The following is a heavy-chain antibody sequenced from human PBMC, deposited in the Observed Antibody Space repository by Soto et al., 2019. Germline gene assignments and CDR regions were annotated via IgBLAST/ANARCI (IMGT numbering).Heavy chain of an antibody. CDR1: GYSFTSYW. V-gene: IGHV5-51*01. CDR2: IYPGDSDT. D-gene: IGHD3-22*01. Sequence: GESLKISCKGSGYSFTSYWIGWVRQMPGKGLEWMGIIYPGDSDTRYSPSFQGQVTISADKSISTAYLQWSSLKASDTAMYYCARQPEYYYDSSGYFSAGKPLQESFDPWGQGTLVTVSS. CDR3: ARQPEYYYDSSGYFSAGKPLQESFDP. J-gene: IGHJ5*02.